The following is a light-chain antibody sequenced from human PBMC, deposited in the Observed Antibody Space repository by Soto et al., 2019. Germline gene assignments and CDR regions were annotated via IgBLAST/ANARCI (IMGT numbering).Light chain of an antibody. V-gene: IGLV4-60*03. CDR3: ETWGSNTRV. CDR2: LEGSGSY. Sequence: QSVLTQSSSASASLGSSVKLTCTLSSGHSSYIIAWHQQQPGKAPRYLMRLEGSGSYNKGSGVPDRFSGSSSGADRYLTISNLQSEDEADYYCETWGSNTRVFGGGTKLPVL. CDR1: SGHSSYI. J-gene: IGLJ3*02.